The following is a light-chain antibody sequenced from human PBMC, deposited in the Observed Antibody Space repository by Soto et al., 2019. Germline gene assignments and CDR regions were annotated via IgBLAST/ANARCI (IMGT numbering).Light chain of an antibody. Sequence: QSVLTQPPSVSGAPGQRVTISCTGSSSNIGAGYDVHWYQQLPGTAPKLLIYGNSNRPSGVPDRFSGSKSGTSASLAIPGLRAADEADYYCQSYDSSLSGNVVFGGGTKLTVL. J-gene: IGLJ2*01. V-gene: IGLV1-40*01. CDR3: QSYDSSLSGNVV. CDR1: SSNIGAGYD. CDR2: GNS.